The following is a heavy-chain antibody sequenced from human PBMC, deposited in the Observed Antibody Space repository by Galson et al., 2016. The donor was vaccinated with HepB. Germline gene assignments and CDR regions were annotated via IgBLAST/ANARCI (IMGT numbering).Heavy chain of an antibody. CDR1: GFSLSSYG. V-gene: IGHV3-30-3*01. Sequence: SLRLSCAASGFSLSSYGMQWVRQAPGKGLEWVAVLMHVGGAKDYGDSVKGRFTISRDDSKNTLHLQMNSLRGDDTAVYYCARGYYNAMDVWGQGATVTVSS. CDR3: ARGYYNAMDV. CDR2: LMHVGGAK. J-gene: IGHJ6*02.